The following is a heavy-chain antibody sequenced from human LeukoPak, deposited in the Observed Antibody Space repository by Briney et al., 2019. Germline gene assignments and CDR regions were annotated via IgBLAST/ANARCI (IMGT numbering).Heavy chain of an antibody. J-gene: IGHJ4*02. Sequence: GGSLRLSCAASGFTFSTYAVHWVRQAPGKGLEWVAVISYDGSNIYYADSVKGRFTISRDNSKNTVYLQMNSLRAEDTAVYYCARERGLNPGSGGSGSYYSFDYWGQGTLVTVSS. CDR2: ISYDGSNI. D-gene: IGHD3-10*01. V-gene: IGHV3-30-3*01. CDR1: GFTFSTYA. CDR3: ARERGLNPGSGGSGSYYSFDY.